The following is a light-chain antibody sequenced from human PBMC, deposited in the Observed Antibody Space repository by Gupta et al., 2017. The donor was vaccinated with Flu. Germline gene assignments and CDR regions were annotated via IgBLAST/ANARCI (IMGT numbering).Light chain of an antibody. CDR2: CAA. CDR1: QSVSNS. J-gene: IGKJ2*03. CDR3: QQYDIRPPYS. Sequence: ERATLSCRASQSVSNSLAGYQQKPGQAPRLLIFCAATRATNIPARFSGSGSCTNFTLIISSLQSEDFAVYYCQQYDIRPPYSFGHGTKLEIK. V-gene: IGKV3-15*01.